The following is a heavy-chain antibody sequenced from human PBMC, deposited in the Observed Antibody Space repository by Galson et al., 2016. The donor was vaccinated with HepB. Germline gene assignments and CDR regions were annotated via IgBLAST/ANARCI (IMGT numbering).Heavy chain of an antibody. V-gene: IGHV3-21*01. J-gene: IGHJ4*02. D-gene: IGHD3-10*01. CDR2: INSRSSDI. CDR3: VKEARSGSYSGTFDY. Sequence: SLRLSCAASGFIFSTYSMDWVRQAPGKGLEWVSSINSRSSDIYYADSVKGRFTISRDNAKNSPYLQMHSLRAEDTAVYYCVKEARSGSYSGTFDYWGQGTLVTVSS. CDR1: GFIFSTYS.